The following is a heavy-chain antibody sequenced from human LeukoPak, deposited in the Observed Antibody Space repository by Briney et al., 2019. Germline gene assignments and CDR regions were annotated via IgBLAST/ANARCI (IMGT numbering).Heavy chain of an antibody. V-gene: IGHV3-21*01. CDR1: GFTFSSYS. J-gene: IGHJ3*02. CDR3: ARDHQCYYDSRGSLDAFDI. D-gene: IGHD3-22*01. CDR2: ISSSSSYI. Sequence: GGSLRLSCAASGFTFSSYSMNWVRKAPGKGLEWVSSISSSSSYIYYADSVKGRFTISRDNAKNSLYLQMNGLRAEDTAVYYCARDHQCYYDSRGSLDAFDIWGQGTMVTASS.